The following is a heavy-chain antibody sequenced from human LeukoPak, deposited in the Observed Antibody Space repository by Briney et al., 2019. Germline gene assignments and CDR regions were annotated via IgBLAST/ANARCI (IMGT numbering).Heavy chain of an antibody. V-gene: IGHV3-48*03. CDR1: GFTFSSYE. Sequence: GGSLRLSCAASGFTFSSYEMNWVRQAPGKGLEWVSYISNSGTTIYYADSVKGRFTISRDNAKNSLYLQMNSLRAEDTAVYYCARQEDHDYGDYYFDYWGQGILVTVSS. CDR3: ARQEDHDYGDYYFDY. CDR2: ISNSGTTI. J-gene: IGHJ4*02. D-gene: IGHD4-17*01.